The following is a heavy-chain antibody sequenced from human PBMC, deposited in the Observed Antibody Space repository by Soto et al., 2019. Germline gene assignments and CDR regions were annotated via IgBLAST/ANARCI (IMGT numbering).Heavy chain of an antibody. CDR3: AREKQWLNDAFDI. V-gene: IGHV3-66*01. CDR1: GFTVSSNY. CDR2: IYSGGST. D-gene: IGHD6-19*01. J-gene: IGHJ3*02. Sequence: EVQLVESGGGLVQPGGSLRLSCAASGFTVSSNYMRWVRQAPGKGLEWVSVIYSGGSTYYADSVKGRFTISRDNSKNTLYLQMNSLRAEDTAVYYCAREKQWLNDAFDIWGQGTMVAVSS.